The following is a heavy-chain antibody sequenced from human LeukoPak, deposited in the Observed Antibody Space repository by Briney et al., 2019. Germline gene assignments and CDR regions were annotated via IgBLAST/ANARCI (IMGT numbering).Heavy chain of an antibody. CDR1: GFTFSSYW. Sequence: GGSLRLSCAASGFTFSSYWMSWVRQAPGKGLEWVANIKQDGSEKYYVDSVKGRFTISRDNAKNSLYLQMNSLRAEDTAVYYCARPVGTFGGVIVLPYNYWGQGTLVTVSS. V-gene: IGHV3-7*01. J-gene: IGHJ4*02. CDR2: IKQDGSEK. CDR3: ARPVGTFGGVIVLPYNY. D-gene: IGHD3-16*02.